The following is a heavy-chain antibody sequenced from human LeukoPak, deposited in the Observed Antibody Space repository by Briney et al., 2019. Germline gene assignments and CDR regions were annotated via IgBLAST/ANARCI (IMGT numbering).Heavy chain of an antibody. J-gene: IGHJ4*02. V-gene: IGHV1-69*05. D-gene: IGHD2-2*01. Sequence: SVKVSCKASGGTFSSYAISWVRQAPGQGLEWMGGIIPIFGTANYAQKFQGRVTITTGESTSTAYMELSSLRSEDTAVYYCARGRAIVPAASRLYYLDYWGQGTLVTVSS. CDR2: IIPIFGTA. CDR3: ARGRAIVPAASRLYYLDY. CDR1: GGTFSSYA.